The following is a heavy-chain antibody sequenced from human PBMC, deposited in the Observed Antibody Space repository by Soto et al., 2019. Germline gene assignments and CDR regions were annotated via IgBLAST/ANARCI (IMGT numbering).Heavy chain of an antibody. CDR2: MNPNSGNT. Sequence: ASVKVSCKASGYTFTSYDINWVRQATGQGLEWMGWMNPNSGNTGYAQKFQGRVTMTRNTSISTAYMELSSLRSEDTAVYYCAKGRRWDSSSWYSYYYYGMDVWGQGTTVTVSS. CDR3: AKGRRWDSSSWYSYYYYGMDV. CDR1: GYTFTSYD. J-gene: IGHJ6*02. D-gene: IGHD6-13*01. V-gene: IGHV1-8*01.